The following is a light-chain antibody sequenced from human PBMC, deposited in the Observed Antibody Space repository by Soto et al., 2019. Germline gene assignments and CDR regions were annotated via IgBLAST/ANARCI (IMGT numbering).Light chain of an antibody. CDR1: SSDIGTHNY. CDR3: SSYAGRTLYV. Sequence: QSVLTQPASVSGSPGQSITISCTGTSSDIGTHNYVSWYQQHPGNVPKLIIYEVNNRPTGVSYRFSGSKSGNTASLTVSGLQAEDEADYYCSSYAGRTLYVFGTGTKVTVL. V-gene: IGLV2-14*03. J-gene: IGLJ1*01. CDR2: EVN.